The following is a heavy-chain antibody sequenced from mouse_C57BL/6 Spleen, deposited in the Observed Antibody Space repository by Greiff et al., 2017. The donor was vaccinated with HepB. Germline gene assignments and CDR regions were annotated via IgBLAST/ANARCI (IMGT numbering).Heavy chain of an antibody. CDR1: GYAFSSSW. J-gene: IGHJ4*01. CDR2: IYPGDGDT. Sequence: VKLVESGPELVKPGASVKISCKASGYAFSSSWMNWVKQRPGKGLEWIGRIYPGDGDTNYNGKLKGKATLTAAKSSSTAYMQLSSLTSEDSAVYFCARYYYYSCSPYAMDNWGQGTSVTVSS. V-gene: IGHV1-82*01. CDR3: ARYYYYSCSPYAMDN. D-gene: IGHD1-1*01.